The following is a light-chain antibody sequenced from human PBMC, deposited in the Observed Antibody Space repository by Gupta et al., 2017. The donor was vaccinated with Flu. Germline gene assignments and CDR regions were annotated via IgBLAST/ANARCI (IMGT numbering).Light chain of an antibody. J-gene: IGLJ1*01. CDR2: DNN. CDR3: AAWDDSLNGHCV. V-gene: IGLV1-44*01. CDR1: SSHVGSNA. Sequence: QSVLAQPPSASGTPGQRVPLSCSGSSSHVGSNAVHWYQQVPGTAPKLLIYDNNQRPSGVPDRFSGSKSGTSASLAISGLQSEDEADYYCAAWDDSLNGHCVFGTGTEVTVL.